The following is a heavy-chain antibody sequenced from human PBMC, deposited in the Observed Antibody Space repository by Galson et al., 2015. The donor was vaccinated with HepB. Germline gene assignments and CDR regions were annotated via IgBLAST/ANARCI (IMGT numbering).Heavy chain of an antibody. CDR1: GFTFSTYG. J-gene: IGHJ4*02. CDR3: ARGSGYSYGYPFDY. CDR2: IWYDGSNM. Sequence: LRLSCAASGFTFSTYGMHWVRQAPGKGLEWVAFIWYDGSNMYYTDSVKGRFIISRDNSKNTLYLQMNSLRAEDTAVYYCARGSGYSYGYPFDYWGQGTLVTVSS. V-gene: IGHV3-33*01. D-gene: IGHD5-18*01.